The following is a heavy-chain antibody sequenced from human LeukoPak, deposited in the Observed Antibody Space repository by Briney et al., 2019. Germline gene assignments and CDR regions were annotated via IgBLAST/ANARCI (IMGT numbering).Heavy chain of an antibody. CDR3: ARDLDTAMVSPFVY. V-gene: IGHV3-11*04. J-gene: IGHJ4*02. D-gene: IGHD5-18*01. Sequence: GGSLRLSCAASGFTFSDYYMSWIRQAPGKGLEWVSYISSSGSTIYYADSVKGRFTISRDNAKNSLYLQMNCLRAEDTAVYYCARDLDTAMVSPFVYWGQGTLVTVSS. CDR1: GFTFSDYY. CDR2: ISSSGSTI.